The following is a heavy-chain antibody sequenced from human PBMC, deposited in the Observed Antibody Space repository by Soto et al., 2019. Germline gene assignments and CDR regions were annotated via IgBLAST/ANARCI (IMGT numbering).Heavy chain of an antibody. D-gene: IGHD2-2*03. Sequence: EVQGLESGGGLVQPGGSLRLSCAATGFTFSDFAMSWVRQAPGKGLEWVSRIYGGGNGPHYADSVKGRVTISRDNSKNALYLQMNSLRAEDTAVYYCAKMEGMDQWAYSFDYWGQGTLVTVSS. CDR2: IYGGGNGP. J-gene: IGHJ4*02. CDR3: AKMEGMDQWAYSFDY. V-gene: IGHV3-23*01. CDR1: GFTFSDFA.